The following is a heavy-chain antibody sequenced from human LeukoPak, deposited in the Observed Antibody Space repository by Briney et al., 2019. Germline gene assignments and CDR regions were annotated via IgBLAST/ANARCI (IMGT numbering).Heavy chain of an antibody. V-gene: IGHV3-33*01. J-gene: IGHJ4*02. CDR1: GFTFSSYG. Sequence: GGSLRLSCAASGFTFSSYGMHWVRQAPGKGLEWVAVIWYDGSNKYYADSVKGRFTISRDNSKNTLYLQMNSLRAEDTAVYYCARDLSEGLQQQLVRGIFDYWGQGTLVTVSS. D-gene: IGHD6-13*01. CDR2: IWYDGSNK. CDR3: ARDLSEGLQQQLVRGIFDY.